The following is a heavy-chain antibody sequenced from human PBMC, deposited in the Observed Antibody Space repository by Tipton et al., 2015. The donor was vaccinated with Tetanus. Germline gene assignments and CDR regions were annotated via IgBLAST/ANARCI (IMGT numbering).Heavy chain of an antibody. D-gene: IGHD1-26*01. CDR3: ARRTGGSYYALFDY. J-gene: IGHJ4*02. CDR2: INYSGST. V-gene: IGHV4-39*01. Sequence: TLSLTCTVSGGSISSSSYYWGWIRQPPGKGLEWIGTINYSGSTYYNPSLKSRVTISVDTSKNQFSLKLSSVSAADPAVYYCARRTGGSYYALFDYWGQGTLVPVSS. CDR1: GGSISSSSYY.